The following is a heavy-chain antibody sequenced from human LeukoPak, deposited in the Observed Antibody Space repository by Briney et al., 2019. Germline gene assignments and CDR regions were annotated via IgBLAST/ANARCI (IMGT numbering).Heavy chain of an antibody. D-gene: IGHD3-22*01. CDR3: AKLHYDTSAHPFDY. Sequence: GGSLRLSCAASGFTFSDYGMNWVRQIPGRGLEWVATISSVGNNEYYDDSVEGRFTISRDNSKNTLYLQMNSLRGGDTAMYYCAKLHYDTSAHPFDYWGQGTLVIVSS. CDR1: GFTFSDYG. J-gene: IGHJ4*02. CDR2: ISSVGNNE. V-gene: IGHV3-30*18.